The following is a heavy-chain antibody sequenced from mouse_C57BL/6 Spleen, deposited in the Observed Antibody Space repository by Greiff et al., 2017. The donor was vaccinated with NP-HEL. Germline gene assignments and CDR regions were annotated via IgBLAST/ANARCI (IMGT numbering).Heavy chain of an antibody. CDR1: GYAFTNYL. CDR3: AVDRIGYYAAWFAY. V-gene: IGHV1-54*01. Sequence: VQLQQSGAELVRPGTSVKVSCKASGYAFTNYLIEWVKQRPGQGLEWIGVINPGGGGTNYNEKFKGKATLTADKSSSTAYMQLSSLTSEDSAVYFCAVDRIGYYAAWFAYWGQGTLVTVSA. J-gene: IGHJ3*01. CDR2: INPGGGGT. D-gene: IGHD2-3*01.